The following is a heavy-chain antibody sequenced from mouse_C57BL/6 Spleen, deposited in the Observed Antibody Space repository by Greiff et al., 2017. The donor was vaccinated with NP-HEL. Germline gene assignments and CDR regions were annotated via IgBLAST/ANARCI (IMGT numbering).Heavy chain of an antibody. D-gene: IGHD2-1*01. CDR3: ARVNYGNYEGYYFDY. CDR2: INPSSGYT. J-gene: IGHJ2*01. V-gene: IGHV1-4*01. CDR1: GYTFTSYT. Sequence: QVQLQQSGAELARPGASVKMSCKASGYTFTSYTMHWVKQRPGQGLEWIGYINPSSGYTKYNQKFKDKATLTADKSSSSAYMQLSSLTSEDSAVYYCARVNYGNYEGYYFDYWGQGTTLTVSS.